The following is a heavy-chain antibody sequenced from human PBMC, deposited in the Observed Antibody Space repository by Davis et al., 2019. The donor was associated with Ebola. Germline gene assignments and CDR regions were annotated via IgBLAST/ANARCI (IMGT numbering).Heavy chain of an antibody. V-gene: IGHV3-53*01. CDR3: VKIDDFWSASYTGSAD. Sequence: GESLKISCVVSGFIVSDKYMSWVRQAPGKGLEWVSVLYTDGRTYHSDSVRGRFTISRDNSKNTLYLQMSSLRAEDTAVYYCVKIDDFWSASYTGSADWGQGTLVTVAS. D-gene: IGHD3-3*01. CDR1: GFIVSDKY. J-gene: IGHJ4*02. CDR2: LYTDGRT.